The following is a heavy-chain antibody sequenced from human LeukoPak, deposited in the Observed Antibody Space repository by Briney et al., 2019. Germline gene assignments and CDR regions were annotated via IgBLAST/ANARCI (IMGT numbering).Heavy chain of an antibody. CDR1: GYTFTGCY. D-gene: IGHD3-10*01. Sequence: ASVKVSCKASGYTFTGCYMHWVRQAPGQGLEWMGWINPNSGGTNYAQKFQGRVTMTRDTSISTAYMELGRLRSDDTAVYYCAREDHYYGSGSYQNWFDPWGQGTLVTVSS. CDR3: AREDHYYGSGSYQNWFDP. CDR2: INPNSGGT. V-gene: IGHV1-2*02. J-gene: IGHJ5*02.